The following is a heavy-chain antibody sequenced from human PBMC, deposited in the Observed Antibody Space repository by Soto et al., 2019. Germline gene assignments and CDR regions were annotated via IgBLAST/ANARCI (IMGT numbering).Heavy chain of an antibody. V-gene: IGHV3-48*01. Sequence: EVQLVESGGGLVQPGGSLRLSCAASGFALTYYNMKWVRQAPGKGLEWVSDISSSTSATYYADSVKGRFTIARDNAKNSLYLQMSNLRAEETAIYYCVRDSAYSFDYWGQGTLVTVSS. CDR1: GFALTYYN. CDR3: VRDSAYSFDY. D-gene: IGHD2-21*01. J-gene: IGHJ4*02. CDR2: ISSSTSAT.